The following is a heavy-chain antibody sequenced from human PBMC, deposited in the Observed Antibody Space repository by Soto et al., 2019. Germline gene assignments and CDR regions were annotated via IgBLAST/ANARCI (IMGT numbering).Heavy chain of an antibody. CDR2: INHSGST. CDR1: GGSFSGYY. J-gene: IGHJ3*02. D-gene: IGHD3-9*01. Sequence: SETLSLTCAVYGGSFSGYYWSWIRQPPGKGLEWIGEINHSGSTNYNPSLKSRVTISVDTSKNQFSLKLSSVTAADTAVYYCARGPSSDYDILTGYSDAFDIWGQGTMVTVSS. V-gene: IGHV4-34*01. CDR3: ARGPSSDYDILTGYSDAFDI.